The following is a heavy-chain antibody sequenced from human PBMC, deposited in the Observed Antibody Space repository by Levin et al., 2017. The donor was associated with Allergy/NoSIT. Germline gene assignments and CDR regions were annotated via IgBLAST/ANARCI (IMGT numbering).Heavy chain of an antibody. J-gene: IGHJ6*02. D-gene: IGHD1-1*01. Sequence: SETLSLTCAVSGGSFNDYFWSWIRQSPGKGLEWVGEINHSGSTGYSPSLKSRVTISLDTSKNQFSLRLRSVTAADPGVYYCARGRRIQVWTASILKYHRYAMDDWGQGTTVTVSS. CDR3: ARGRRIQVWTASILKYHRYAMDD. CDR2: INHSGST. CDR1: GGSFNDYF. V-gene: IGHV4-34*01.